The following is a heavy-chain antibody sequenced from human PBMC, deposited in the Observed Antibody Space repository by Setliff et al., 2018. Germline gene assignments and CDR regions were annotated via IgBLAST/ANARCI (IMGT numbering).Heavy chain of an antibody. CDR3: TRGARDFDT. CDR1: GFSFSNYA. J-gene: IGHJ4*02. V-gene: IGHV3-23*01. CDR2: APISGAT. D-gene: IGHD3-10*01. Sequence: GGSLRLSCEASGFSFSNYAMNWVRQAPGKGLEWVSTAPISGATFYTDSVKGRFTISRDSSKNTVYLQLNSLRREDTAIYFCTRGARDFDTCGRGTLVTVSS.